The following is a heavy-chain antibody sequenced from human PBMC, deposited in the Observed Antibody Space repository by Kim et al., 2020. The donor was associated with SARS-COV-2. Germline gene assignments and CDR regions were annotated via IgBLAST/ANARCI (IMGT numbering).Heavy chain of an antibody. J-gene: IGHJ6*02. V-gene: IGHV4-31*03. D-gene: IGHD2-15*01. CDR1: GGSISSGGYY. Sequence: SETLSLTCTVSGGSISSGGYYWSWIRQHPGKGLEWIGYIYYSGSTYYNPSLKSRVTISVDTSKNQFSLKLSSVTAADTAVYYCASRYCSGGSCYDRSGRLHYYYGMDVWGQGTTVTVSS. CDR3: ASRYCSGGSCYDRSGRLHYYYGMDV. CDR2: IYYSGST.